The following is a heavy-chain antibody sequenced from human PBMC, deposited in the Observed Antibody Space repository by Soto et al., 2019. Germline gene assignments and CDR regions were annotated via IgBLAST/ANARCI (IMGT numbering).Heavy chain of an antibody. CDR2: ISGSGGST. CDR1: GFTFGSHA. V-gene: IGHV3-23*01. D-gene: IGHD3-22*01. J-gene: IGHJ4*02. Sequence: GGSLRLSCAASGFTFGSHAMSWVRQAPGKGLEWVSTISGSGGSTYYADSVKGRFTISRDNSRNTLYVRMNNLRAEDTAKYYCAKPSSAYTSFDFWGQGTLVTVSS. CDR3: AKPSSAYTSFDF.